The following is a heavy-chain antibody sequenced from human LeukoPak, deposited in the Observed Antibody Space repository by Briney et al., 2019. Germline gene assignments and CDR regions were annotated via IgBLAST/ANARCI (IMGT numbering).Heavy chain of an antibody. CDR2: IKQDGSEK. CDR1: GFTFSSYW. J-gene: IGHJ4*02. V-gene: IGHV3-7*01. D-gene: IGHD3-10*01. CDR3: VRDRSPGYFDY. Sequence: GGSLRLSCAASGFTFSSYWMSWVRQVPGKGLEWVAHIKQDGSEKYYVDSVKGRFTISRDNAKNSLFLQMNSLRAEDTAVYYCVRDRSPGYFDYWGQGTLVTVSS.